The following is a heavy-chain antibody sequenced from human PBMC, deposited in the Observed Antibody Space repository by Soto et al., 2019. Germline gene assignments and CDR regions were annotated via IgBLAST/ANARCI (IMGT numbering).Heavy chain of an antibody. CDR3: AKERHYDCSGYLSDY. J-gene: IGHJ4*02. Sequence: ASVKVSCKASGYTFTSYGISWVRQAPGQGLEWMGWISAYNGNTNYAQKLQGRVTMTTDTSTSTAYMELRSLRAEDTAVYYCAKERHYDCSGYLSDYWGQGTPVTAPQ. V-gene: IGHV1-18*01. D-gene: IGHD3-22*01. CDR1: GYTFTSYG. CDR2: ISAYNGNT.